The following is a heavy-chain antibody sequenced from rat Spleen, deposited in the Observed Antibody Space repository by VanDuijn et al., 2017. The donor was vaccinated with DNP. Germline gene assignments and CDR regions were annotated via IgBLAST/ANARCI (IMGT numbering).Heavy chain of an antibody. CDR2: ISYSGST. CDR1: GYSITSHY. J-gene: IGHJ2*01. CDR3: ARWSDYFDY. Sequence: EVQLQESGPGLVKPSQPLSLTCSVTGYSITSHYWGWIRQFPGNKMEYIGHISYSGSTSYNPSLKSRISITRDTSKNQFFLHLNSVTTEDTATYYCARWSDYFDYWGQGVMVTVSS. V-gene: IGHV3-1*01.